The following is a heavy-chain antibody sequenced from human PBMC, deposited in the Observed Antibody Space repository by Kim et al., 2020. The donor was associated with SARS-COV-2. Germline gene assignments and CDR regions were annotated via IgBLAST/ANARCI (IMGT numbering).Heavy chain of an antibody. V-gene: IGHV4-31*03. Sequence: SETLSLTCTISGDSLRSGFFWAWIRQRPGKGLEWIGYIYHTGTSYYNPSLKNRLTMSVDTSTNQIFLSLSSVTSADTAVYYCARGGVVVTVLRLDPWGQGTRVTVSS. D-gene: IGHD2-21*02. CDR1: GDSLRSGFF. CDR2: IYHTGTS. CDR3: ARGGVVVTVLRLDP. J-gene: IGHJ5*02.